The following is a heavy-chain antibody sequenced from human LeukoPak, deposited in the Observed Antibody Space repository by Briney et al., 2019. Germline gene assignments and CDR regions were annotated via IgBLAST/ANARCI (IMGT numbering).Heavy chain of an antibody. Sequence: SETLSLTCAVYGGSFSGYYWSWVRQPPGKGLEWIGEINHSGSTNYNPSLKSRVAILVDTSKNQFSLKLSSVTAADTAVYYCARGHSPVTTKVSYFQHWGQGTLVTVSS. CDR1: GGSFSGYY. D-gene: IGHD4-17*01. J-gene: IGHJ1*01. V-gene: IGHV4-34*01. CDR3: ARGHSPVTTKVSYFQH. CDR2: INHSGST.